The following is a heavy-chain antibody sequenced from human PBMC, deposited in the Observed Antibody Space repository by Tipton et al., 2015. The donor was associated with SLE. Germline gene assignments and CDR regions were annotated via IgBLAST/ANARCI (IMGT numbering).Heavy chain of an antibody. CDR1: GFTFSTYA. Sequence: SLRLSCAASGFTFSTYAMHWVRQAPGKGLEWVAVISYDGSNKYYADSVKGRFTISRDNSKNTVYLQMNSLRAEDTAVYDCAAELSSYGMDGWGQGSTVSVSS. V-gene: IGHV3-30*04. J-gene: IGHJ6*02. D-gene: IGHD3-16*02. CDR3: AAELSSYGMDG. CDR2: ISYDGSNK.